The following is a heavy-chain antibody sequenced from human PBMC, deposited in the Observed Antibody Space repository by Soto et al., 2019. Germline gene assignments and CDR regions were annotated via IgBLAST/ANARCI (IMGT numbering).Heavy chain of an antibody. CDR2: IVPIFGTA. Sequence: QVQLVQSGAEVKKPGSSVKVSCKSSGDTFSSYDISWVRQAPGQGLEWMGGIVPIFGTARYAQKFQDRVTITADESTNTAYMELSSLRSQDTDVYYGERDRKNREGYIYRLFDWGQGTLVVVSS. V-gene: IGHV1-69*01. CDR1: GDTFSSYD. J-gene: IGHJ4*02. D-gene: IGHD2-21*01. CDR3: ERDRKNREGYIYRLFD.